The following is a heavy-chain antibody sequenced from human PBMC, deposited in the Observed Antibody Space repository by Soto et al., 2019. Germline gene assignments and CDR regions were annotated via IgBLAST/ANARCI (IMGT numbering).Heavy chain of an antibody. CDR3: ATDSPALYSSSSREFDY. CDR1: GGTFSSYA. D-gene: IGHD6-6*01. J-gene: IGHJ4*02. Sequence: SVKVSCKASGGTFSSYAISWVRQAPGQGLEWMGGIIPIFGTANYAQKFQGRVTITADESTSTAYMELSSLRSEDTAVYYCATDSPALYSSSSREFDYWGKGTQVTVSS. V-gene: IGHV1-69*13. CDR2: IIPIFGTA.